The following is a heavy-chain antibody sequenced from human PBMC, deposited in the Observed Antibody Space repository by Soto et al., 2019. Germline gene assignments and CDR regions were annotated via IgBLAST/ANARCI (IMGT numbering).Heavy chain of an antibody. J-gene: IGHJ3*02. V-gene: IGHV3-23*01. CDR2: ILGSGGT. CDR3: AKDLGLLWFGELLKYDAFDI. D-gene: IGHD3-10*01. CDR1: GFTFSSYA. Sequence: GGSLRLSCAVSGFTFSSYAMSWVRQAPGKGLEWVSVILGSGGTYYADSVKGRFTISRDNSKNTLYLQMNSLRAEDTAVYYCAKDLGLLWFGELLKYDAFDIWGQGTMVTVSS.